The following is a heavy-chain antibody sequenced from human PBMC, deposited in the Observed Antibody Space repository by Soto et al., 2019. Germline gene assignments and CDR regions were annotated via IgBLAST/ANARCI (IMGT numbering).Heavy chain of an antibody. CDR3: ARDRQFWGGSYVVFAYKYGMDV. V-gene: IGHV3-33*01. Sequence: QVQLVESGGGVVQPGGSLRLSCAASGFTFSSYGMHWVRQAPGKGLQWVALVWYDGSNQYYADSVKGRFTISRDNSKNTLHLQLNSLGAEDTAVYFCARDRQFWGGSYVVFAYKYGMDVWGQGTRVTVSS. J-gene: IGHJ6*02. CDR2: VWYDGSNQ. CDR1: GFTFSSYG. D-gene: IGHD3-3*01.